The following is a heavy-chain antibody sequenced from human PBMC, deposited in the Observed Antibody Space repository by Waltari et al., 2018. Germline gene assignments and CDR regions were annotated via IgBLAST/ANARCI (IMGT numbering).Heavy chain of an antibody. CDR3: ARRRYYDSSGYYLDY. CDR2: VYYTGST. D-gene: IGHD3-22*01. CDR1: GDSIRSYY. Sequence: QVQLQESGPGLVKPSETLSLTCTVSGDSIRSYYWSWSRQPPGKGLEWFGYVYYTGSTNYNPSLRSRVTISGDASKNQFSLKLSSMTAADTAMYYCARRRYYDSSGYYLDYWGQGTLVTVSS. J-gene: IGHJ4*02. V-gene: IGHV4-59*08.